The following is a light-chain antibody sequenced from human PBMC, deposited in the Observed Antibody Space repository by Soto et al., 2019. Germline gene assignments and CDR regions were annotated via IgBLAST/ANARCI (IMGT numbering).Light chain of an antibody. Sequence: QSALTQPASVAGSPGQSITLSCTGTSSDVGGYNYVSWYQQHPGKDPKLMIYDVSNRPSGVSNRFSGSKSGNTASLTISGLQAEDEADYYCSSYTSSSTVVFGGGTQVTVL. J-gene: IGLJ2*01. V-gene: IGLV2-14*03. CDR2: DVS. CDR1: SSDVGGYNY. CDR3: SSYTSSSTVV.